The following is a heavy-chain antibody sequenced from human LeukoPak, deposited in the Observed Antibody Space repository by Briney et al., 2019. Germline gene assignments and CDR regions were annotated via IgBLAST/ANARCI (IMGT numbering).Heavy chain of an antibody. CDR2: INHSGST. Sequence: SETLSLTCAVYGGSFSGYYWSWVRQPPGKGLEWIGEINHSGSTYYNPSLKSRVTISVDTSKNQFSLKLSSVTAADTAVYYCASCQEVTMVRGVSTFDYWGQGTLVTVSS. J-gene: IGHJ4*02. V-gene: IGHV4-34*01. CDR1: GGSFSGYY. CDR3: ASCQEVTMVRGVSTFDY. D-gene: IGHD3-10*01.